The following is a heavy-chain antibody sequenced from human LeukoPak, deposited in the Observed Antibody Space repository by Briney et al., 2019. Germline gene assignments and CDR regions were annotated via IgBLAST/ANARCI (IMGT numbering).Heavy chain of an antibody. J-gene: IGHJ4*02. Sequence: SETLSLTCAVYGGSFSGYYCSWIRQPPGKGLEWIGEINHSGSTNYNPSLKSRVTISVDTSKNQFSLKLSSVTAADTAVYYCARASTVTTPDYWGQGTLVTVSS. V-gene: IGHV4-34*01. CDR1: GGSFSGYY. CDR3: ARASTVTTPDY. D-gene: IGHD4-17*01. CDR2: INHSGST.